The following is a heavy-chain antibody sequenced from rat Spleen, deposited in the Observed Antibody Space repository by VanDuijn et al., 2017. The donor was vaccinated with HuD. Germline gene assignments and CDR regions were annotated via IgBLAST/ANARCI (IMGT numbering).Heavy chain of an antibody. CDR2: MWSGGSA. D-gene: IGHD1-11*01. CDR1: GFSLTSYG. Sequence: QVQLKESGPGLVQPSQTLSLTCTVSGFSLTSYGVSWVRQPPGKGLEWMGVMWSGGSADYNSALKSRLSISRDTSKNQVFLKMNSLQSEDTTTYYCARGAYGGYSEWFDYWGQGVMVTVSS. J-gene: IGHJ2*01. CDR3: ARGAYGGYSEWFDY. V-gene: IGHV2-45*01.